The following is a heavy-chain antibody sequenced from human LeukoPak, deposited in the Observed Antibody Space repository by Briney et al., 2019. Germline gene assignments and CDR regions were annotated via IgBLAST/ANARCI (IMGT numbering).Heavy chain of an antibody. CDR3: ARGTYYDSSGYYIDY. CDR1: GGTFSSYT. D-gene: IGHD3-22*01. V-gene: IGHV1-69*02. CDR2: IIPILGIA. Sequence: SVKVSCKASGGTFSSYTICWVRQAPGQGLEWMGRIIPILGIANYAQKFQGRVTITADKSTSTAYMELSSLRSEDTAVYYCARGTYYDSSGYYIDYWGQGTLVTVSS. J-gene: IGHJ4*02.